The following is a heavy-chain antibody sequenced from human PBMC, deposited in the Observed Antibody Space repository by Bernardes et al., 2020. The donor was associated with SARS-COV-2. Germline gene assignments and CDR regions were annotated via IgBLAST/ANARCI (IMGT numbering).Heavy chain of an antibody. CDR1: GGSISSGDYY. CDR3: ARESFYCSGGSCPRKNYYYYGMDV. D-gene: IGHD2-15*01. CDR2: IYYSGST. V-gene: IGHV4-30-4*01. J-gene: IGHJ6*02. Sequence: SETLSLTCTVSGGSISSGDYYWSWIRQPPGKGLEWIGYIYYSGSTYYNPSLKSRVTISVDTSKNQFSLKLSSVTAADTAVYYCARESFYCSGGSCPRKNYYYYGMDVWGQGTTVTVSS.